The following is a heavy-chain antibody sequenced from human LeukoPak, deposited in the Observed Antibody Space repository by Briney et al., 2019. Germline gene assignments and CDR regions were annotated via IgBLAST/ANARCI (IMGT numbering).Heavy chain of an antibody. V-gene: IGHV4-59*01. Sequence: SETLSLTCNVSGASMSNYYWVWIRQPPGKGLEWIGYIYYSGSTNYNPSLKSRVTISVDTSKNQFSLKLSSVTAADTAVYYCARVMSGYSYGYPDYWGQGTLVTVSS. CDR1: GASMSNYY. CDR2: IYYSGST. J-gene: IGHJ4*02. D-gene: IGHD5-18*01. CDR3: ARVMSGYSYGYPDY.